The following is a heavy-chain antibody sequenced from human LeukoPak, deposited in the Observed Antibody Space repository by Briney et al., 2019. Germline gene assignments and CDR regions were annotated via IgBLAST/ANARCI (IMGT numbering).Heavy chain of an antibody. Sequence: SETLSLTCAVSGYSINSGYSWTWLRQRPGKGLEWIGNIYHSGYAYYNPSLKSRVTISLDASKNQFSLRLSSVTAPDTAVYYCARNSSLTTLKGGWFDPWGQGTLVTVSS. CDR2: IYHSGYA. D-gene: IGHD4-11*01. CDR1: GYSINSGYS. J-gene: IGHJ5*02. CDR3: ARNSSLTTLKGGWFDP. V-gene: IGHV4-38-2*01.